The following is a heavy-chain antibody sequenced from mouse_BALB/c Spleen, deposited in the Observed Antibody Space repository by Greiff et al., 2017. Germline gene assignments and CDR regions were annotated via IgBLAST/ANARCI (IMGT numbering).Heavy chain of an antibody. CDR2: IDPANGNT. V-gene: IGHV14-3*02. J-gene: IGHJ3*01. CDR3: ARGYYGNYVLAY. D-gene: IGHD2-1*01. Sequence: EVKVVESGAELVKPGASVKLSCTASGFNIKDTYMHWVKQRPEQGLEWIGRIDPANGNTKYDPKFQGKATITADTSSNTAYLQLSSLTSEDTAVYYCARGYYGNYVLAYWGQGTLVTVSA. CDR1: GFNIKDTY.